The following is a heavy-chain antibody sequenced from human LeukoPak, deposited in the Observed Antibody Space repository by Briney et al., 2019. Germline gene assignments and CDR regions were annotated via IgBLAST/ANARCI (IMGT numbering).Heavy chain of an antibody. V-gene: IGHV3-23*01. CDR1: GITFINYS. D-gene: IGHD6-19*01. CDR3: AKRSAESSGYFDS. Sequence: GGSLRLSYAASGITFINYSMTWVRQAPGKGLEWVSAITGSGTFTDYADSVRGRFTISRDNSKNTLYLQMNSLRAEDTAIYYCAKRSAESSGYFDSWGQGTLVTVSS. CDR2: ITGSGTFT. J-gene: IGHJ4*02.